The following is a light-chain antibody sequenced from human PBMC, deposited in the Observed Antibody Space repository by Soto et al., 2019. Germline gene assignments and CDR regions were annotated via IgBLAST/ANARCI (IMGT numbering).Light chain of an antibody. J-gene: IGLJ2*01. Sequence: QSALTQPASVSGSPGQSITISCTGTSSDVGAYNYVSWYQQHPGKAPKLIIYEVTNRPSGVSNRFSGSKSGNTASLTISGIQAEDEADYYCSSFTSTRTWVFGGGTKVTVL. V-gene: IGLV2-14*01. CDR1: SSDVGAYNY. CDR2: EVT. CDR3: SSFTSTRTWV.